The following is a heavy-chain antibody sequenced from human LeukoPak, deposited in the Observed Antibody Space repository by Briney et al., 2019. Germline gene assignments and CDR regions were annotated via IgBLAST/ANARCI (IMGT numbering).Heavy chain of an antibody. V-gene: IGHV3-74*01. Sequence: PGGSLRLSCAASGFTFSSHWMHWVRQAPGKGLVWVSRIISDGSSTIDADSVKGRFTSSRDNAKNTVYLQMNGLRVEDTAVYYCVREGHGPGNYPFDLWGQGTLVTVSS. D-gene: IGHD3-10*01. J-gene: IGHJ4*02. CDR2: IISDGSST. CDR3: VREGHGPGNYPFDL. CDR1: GFTFSSHW.